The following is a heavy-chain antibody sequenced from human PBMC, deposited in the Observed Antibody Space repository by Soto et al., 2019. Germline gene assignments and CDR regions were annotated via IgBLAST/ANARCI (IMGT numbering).Heavy chain of an antibody. CDR3: ARPYCDSTSCYTDWFDP. D-gene: IGHD2-2*02. CDR2: VNPKSGNT. J-gene: IGHJ5*02. Sequence: QVLLVQSGAEVKKPGASVTVSCKASGYSFTTFDINWVRQAGGQGLEWMGWVNPKSGNTDYAQKFRGRVPMTSNTSISTAYMQLSALTSEDTAVYYCARPYCDSTSCYTDWFDPWGQGTLVTVSS. V-gene: IGHV1-8*01. CDR1: GYSFTTFD.